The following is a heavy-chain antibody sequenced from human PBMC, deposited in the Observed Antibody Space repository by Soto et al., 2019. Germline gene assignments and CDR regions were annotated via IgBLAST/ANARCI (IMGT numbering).Heavy chain of an antibody. V-gene: IGHV3-30-3*01. J-gene: IGHJ4*02. CDR3: AAELRNRAYDGRDY. Sequence: QVQLVESGGGVVQPGRSLRLSCAASGFTFSSYAMHWVRQAPGKGLEWVAVIIYDGSNKHYADSVQGRFTISRDNSKNTLYLQMNSLRAEDTAVYYCAAELRNRAYDGRDYWGQGTLVTVST. CDR2: IIYDGSNK. D-gene: IGHD5-12*01. CDR1: GFTFSSYA.